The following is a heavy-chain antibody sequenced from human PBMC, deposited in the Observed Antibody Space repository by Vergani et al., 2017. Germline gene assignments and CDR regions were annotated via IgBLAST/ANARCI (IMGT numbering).Heavy chain of an antibody. D-gene: IGHD3-9*01. V-gene: IGHV3-15*01. CDR1: GFTFSSAW. Sequence: EVQPVESGGGLVKPGGSLRLSCTTSGFTFSSAWVSWVRQAPGKGLEWVARIRHKTDGGTIYYAAPVKGRFIISRDDSKNTLYLQMNSLKTEDTAVYYCTTPTKWELRYYFDYWGQGTLVTVSS. J-gene: IGHJ4*02. CDR3: TTPTKWELRYYFDY. CDR2: IRHKTDGGTI.